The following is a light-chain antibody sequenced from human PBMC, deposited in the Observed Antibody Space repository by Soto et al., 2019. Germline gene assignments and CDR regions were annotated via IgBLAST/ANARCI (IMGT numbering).Light chain of an antibody. CDR2: GTS. CDR1: QSIASSY. V-gene: IGKV3-20*01. J-gene: IGKJ3*01. CDR3: QHYGTSPFT. Sequence: ELVLTQSPGTLSLSPGERATLSCRASQSIASSYLAWYQQRRGQAPRLLVSGTSSRATGIPDRFSGSGSGTDFTLTITRLESEDFAVYSCQHYGTSPFTFGPGTKVHIK.